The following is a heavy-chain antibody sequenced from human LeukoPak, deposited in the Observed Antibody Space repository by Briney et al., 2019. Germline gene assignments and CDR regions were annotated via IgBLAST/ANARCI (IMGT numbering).Heavy chain of an antibody. V-gene: IGHV3-23*01. J-gene: IGHJ4*02. CDR1: GFTFSSYA. D-gene: IGHD2-2*01. CDR3: TTAPVRYCSSTSCPADY. Sequence: GGSLRLSCAASGFTFSSYAMSWVRQAPGKGLEWVSAISGSGGSTYYAAPVKGRFTISRDDSKNTLYLQMNSLKTEDTAVYYCTTAPVRYCSSTSCPADYWGQGTLVTVSS. CDR2: ISGSGGST.